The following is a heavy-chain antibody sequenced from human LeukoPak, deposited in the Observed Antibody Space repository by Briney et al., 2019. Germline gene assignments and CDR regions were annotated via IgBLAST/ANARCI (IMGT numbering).Heavy chain of an antibody. V-gene: IGHV4-34*01. CDR2: INHSGST. J-gene: IGHJ3*02. Sequence: PSETLSLTCAVYGGSLSGYYWSWIRQPPGKGLEWIGEINHSGSTNYNPSLKSRVTISVDTSKNQFSLKLSSVTAADTAVYYCARGLGQQLVRKNAFDIWGQGTMVTVSS. CDR3: ARGLGQQLVRKNAFDI. D-gene: IGHD6-13*01. CDR1: GGSLSGYY.